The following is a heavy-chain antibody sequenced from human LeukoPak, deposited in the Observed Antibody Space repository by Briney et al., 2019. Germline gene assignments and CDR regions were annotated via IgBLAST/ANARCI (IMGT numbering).Heavy chain of an antibody. CDR3: ARDGPSNITTSSGYFDY. CDR1: GFTFSNYG. Sequence: GKSLRLSCAASGFTFSNYGMHWVRQAPGKGLEWVAVIWYDGSNKYYADSVKGRFTISRDNSKNTLYLQMNSLRAEDTAVYYCARDGPSNITTSSGYFDYWGQGTL. D-gene: IGHD1-1*01. V-gene: IGHV3-33*01. J-gene: IGHJ4*02. CDR2: IWYDGSNK.